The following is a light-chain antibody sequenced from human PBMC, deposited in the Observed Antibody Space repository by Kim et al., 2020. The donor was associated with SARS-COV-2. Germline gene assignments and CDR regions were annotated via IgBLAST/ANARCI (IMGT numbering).Light chain of an antibody. J-gene: IGKJ5*01. CDR1: QSVVSC. CDR3: QQRSNSPIT. CDR2: DAS. Sequence: MSPGESATLSCRTCQSVVSCLSGFRQKPGQAPRLLSYDASYRATGIPARFSGSGSGTDFTLTISSLGPEDFAVYYCQQRSNSPITFGQGTRLKIK. V-gene: IGKV3-11*01.